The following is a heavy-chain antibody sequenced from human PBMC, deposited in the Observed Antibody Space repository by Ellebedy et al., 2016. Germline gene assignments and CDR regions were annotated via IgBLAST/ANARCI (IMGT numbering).Heavy chain of an antibody. CDR1: GFTFSTYW. Sequence: GESLKISCAASGFTFSTYWMYWVRQAPGKGLEWVASIKEDGSNKHYVDSVKGRFTISRDNAKNSLYLQMNGLRVEATAIYYCATDLHPFTRGWGYWGQGTLVTVSS. CDR3: ATDLHPFTRGWGY. CDR2: IKEDGSNK. V-gene: IGHV3-7*01. J-gene: IGHJ4*02. D-gene: IGHD3-10*01.